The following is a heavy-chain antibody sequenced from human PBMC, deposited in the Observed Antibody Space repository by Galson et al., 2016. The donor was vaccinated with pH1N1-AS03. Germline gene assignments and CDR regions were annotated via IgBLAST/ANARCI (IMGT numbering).Heavy chain of an antibody. CDR1: GFTFRNAW. D-gene: IGHD5-24*01. Sequence: SLRLSCAASGFTFRNAWMTWVRQAPGKGLEWVGRIKSKTDGGTTDYAAPVPGRFTISRDESKNTLYLQMNSLKIEDAAMYYCSTVGVGDGAIYDYWGQGTLVTVSS. CDR3: STVGVGDGAIYDY. CDR2: IKSKTDGGTT. V-gene: IGHV3-15*01. J-gene: IGHJ4*02.